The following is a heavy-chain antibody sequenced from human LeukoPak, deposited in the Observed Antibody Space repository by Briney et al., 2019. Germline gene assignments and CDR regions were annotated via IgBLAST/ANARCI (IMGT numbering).Heavy chain of an antibody. Sequence: GGSLRLSCAASGFTFSSYGIHWVRQAPGKGLEWVAFIRYDGSDKSYADSVKGRFTISRDNSKNTLFLQMNSLRAEDTAVYYCARGPPPNYYGSGTPSFFDYWGQGTLVTVSS. CDR1: GFTFSSYG. CDR2: IRYDGSDK. J-gene: IGHJ4*02. V-gene: IGHV3-30*02. D-gene: IGHD3-10*01. CDR3: ARGPPPNYYGSGTPSFFDY.